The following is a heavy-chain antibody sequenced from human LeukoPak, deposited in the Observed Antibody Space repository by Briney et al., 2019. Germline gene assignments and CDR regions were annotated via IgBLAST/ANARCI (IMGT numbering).Heavy chain of an antibody. Sequence: PGGSLRLSCAASGFTFSSYGMHCVRQAPGKGLEWVTLISYDGTNKYYADSVKGRFTISRDNSKNTLYLQMNSLRAEDTAVYYCAKDLRYYYDSTTYYFDYYFDYWGQGTLVTVSS. V-gene: IGHV3-30*18. D-gene: IGHD3-22*01. CDR2: ISYDGTNK. J-gene: IGHJ4*02. CDR3: AKDLRYYYDSTTYYFDYYFDY. CDR1: GFTFSSYG.